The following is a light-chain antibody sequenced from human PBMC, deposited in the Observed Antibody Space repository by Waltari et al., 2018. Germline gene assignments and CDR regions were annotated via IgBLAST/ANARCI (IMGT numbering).Light chain of an antibody. J-gene: IGKJ1*01. CDR2: AAS. Sequence: DIQMTQSPSSLSASVGDKVTITCRASQDISDTLAWYQQKPGKAPKVLIYAASNLQSGVPSRFRGIGSGTDFTLIINSLQPEDFAVYFCQQRKSYPRTFGQGTKVEIK. CDR3: QQRKSYPRT. V-gene: IGKV1-17*01. CDR1: QDISDT.